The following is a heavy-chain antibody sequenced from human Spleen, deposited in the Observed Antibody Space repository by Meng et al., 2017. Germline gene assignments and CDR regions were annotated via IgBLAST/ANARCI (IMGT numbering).Heavy chain of an antibody. J-gene: IGHJ5*02. CDR3: ARVAYGDSLSRFDP. Sequence: GESLKISCVASGFTFSSYWMTWVRQAPGKGLEWVANIKQDGSEKCYVDSVKGRFTISRDNAKNSLYLQMNSLRAEDTAVYYCARVAYGDSLSRFDPWGQGTLVTVSS. D-gene: IGHD4-17*01. V-gene: IGHV3-7*01. CDR2: IKQDGSEK. CDR1: GFTFSSYW.